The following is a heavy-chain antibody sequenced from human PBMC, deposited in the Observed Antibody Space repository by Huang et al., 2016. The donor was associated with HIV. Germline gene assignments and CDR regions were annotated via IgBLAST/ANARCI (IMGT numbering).Heavy chain of an antibody. J-gene: IGHJ5*02. Sequence: EVQLVESGGGLVQPGGSRRLSCAASGFSFSNYWMHWVRQAPGKGVVWVARIDRDGTGTGYTGSVRGRFTISRDNAKNTLHLQMNSLRAEDTAVYYCVRDKGPGAGTWFDPWGQGTLVTVSS. CDR3: VRDKGPGAGTWFDP. CDR2: IDRDGTGT. D-gene: IGHD3-10*01. CDR1: GFSFSNYW. V-gene: IGHV3-74*01.